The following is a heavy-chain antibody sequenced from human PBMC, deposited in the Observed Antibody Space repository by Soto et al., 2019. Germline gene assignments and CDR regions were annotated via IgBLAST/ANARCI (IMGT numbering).Heavy chain of an antibody. D-gene: IGHD6-13*01. CDR2: ISTSDFT. J-gene: IGHJ5*02. V-gene: IGHV3-23*01. CDR3: GRAAPSWSDP. CDR1: GFTFSSYA. Sequence: HPGGSLRLSCAASGFTFSSYAMSWVRQAPGKGLEWVSGISTSDFTYYADSVKGRFTISRDNSKNTLHLQMNSLRAEDTAVYYCGRAAPSWSDPWGQGTLVTVSS.